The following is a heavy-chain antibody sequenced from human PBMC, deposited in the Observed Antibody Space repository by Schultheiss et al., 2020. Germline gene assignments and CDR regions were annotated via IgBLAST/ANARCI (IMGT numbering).Heavy chain of an antibody. CDR1: GFTFSSYS. J-gene: IGHJ6*04. CDR2: ISSSSSYI. CDR3: ASTERYCSGGSCYSGYYYYGMDV. D-gene: IGHD2-15*01. V-gene: IGHV3-21*04. Sequence: GGSLRLSCAASGFTFSSYSMNWVRQAPGKGLEWVSSISSSSSYIYYADSVKGRFTISRDNAKNSLYLQMNSLRAEDTAVYYCASTERYCSGGSCYSGYYYYGMDVWGKGTTVTVSS.